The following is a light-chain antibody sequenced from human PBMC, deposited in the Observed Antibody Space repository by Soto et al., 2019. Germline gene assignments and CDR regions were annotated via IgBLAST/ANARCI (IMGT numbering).Light chain of an antibody. V-gene: IGKV1-5*03. CDR1: QRISSW. Sequence: DIQMTLSPVTLSASVGDRVTLICRASQRISSWLAWYQQKGGKAAKLRISKASNLDSGVPSMFSGSGSGTEFTLTISILPPDDFATCYCQQDENQWTFGQGTKV. CDR3: QQDENQWT. CDR2: KAS. J-gene: IGKJ1*01.